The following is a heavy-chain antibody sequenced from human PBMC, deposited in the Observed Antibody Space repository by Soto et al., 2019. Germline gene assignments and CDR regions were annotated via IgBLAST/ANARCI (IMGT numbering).Heavy chain of an antibody. D-gene: IGHD5-12*01. J-gene: IGHJ4*02. V-gene: IGHV3-48*02. Sequence: PGGSLRLSCAASGFTFSSYSMNWVRQAPGQALEWVSYISSSSSTIYYADSVKGRFTISRDNAKNSLYLQMNSLRDEETAVYYCARDKIVATPVRLAYWGQGTLVTVSS. CDR1: GFTFSSYS. CDR3: ARDKIVATPVRLAY. CDR2: ISSSSSTI.